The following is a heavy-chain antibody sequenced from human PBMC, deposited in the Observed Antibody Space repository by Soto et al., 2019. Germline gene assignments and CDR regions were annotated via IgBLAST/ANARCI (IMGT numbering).Heavy chain of an antibody. D-gene: IGHD6-19*01. CDR1: GYSFTNNW. J-gene: IGHJ5*02. V-gene: IGHV5-51*01. Sequence: PGESLKISCKGSGYSFTNNWIGWVRQMPGKGLECMGIIYPGDSDTRYSPSFQGQVTISADKSISTAYLQWSSLKASDTAMYYCARLSYSSGSWGDNWFDPWGQGTLVTGSS. CDR2: IYPGDSDT. CDR3: ARLSYSSGSWGDNWFDP.